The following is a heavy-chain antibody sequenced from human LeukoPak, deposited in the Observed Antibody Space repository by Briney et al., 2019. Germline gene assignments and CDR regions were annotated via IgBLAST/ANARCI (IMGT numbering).Heavy chain of an antibody. J-gene: IGHJ5*02. D-gene: IGHD5-12*01. CDR1: GGSISSSSYY. V-gene: IGHV4-39*07. CDR3: ARVYSGYDWFWLDP. Sequence: SETLSLTCTVSGGSISSSSYYWGWIRQPPGKGLEWIGSIYYSGSTYYNPSLKSRVTISVDTSKNQFSLKLSSVTAADTAVYYCARVYSGYDWFWLDPWGQGTLVTVSS. CDR2: IYYSGST.